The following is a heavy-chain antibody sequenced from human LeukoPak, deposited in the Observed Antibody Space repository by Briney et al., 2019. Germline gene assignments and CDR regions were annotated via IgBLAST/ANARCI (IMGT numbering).Heavy chain of an antibody. CDR1: GGSISSYY. CDR2: IYTSGST. D-gene: IGHD6-6*01. CDR3: ARHGSIAARSWFDP. Sequence: SETLSLTCTVSGGSISSYYWSWVRQPPGKGLEWIGYIYTSGSTNYNPSLKSRVTISVDTSKNQFSLKLSSVTAADTAVYYCARHGSIAARSWFDPWGQGTLVTVSS. J-gene: IGHJ5*02. V-gene: IGHV4-4*09.